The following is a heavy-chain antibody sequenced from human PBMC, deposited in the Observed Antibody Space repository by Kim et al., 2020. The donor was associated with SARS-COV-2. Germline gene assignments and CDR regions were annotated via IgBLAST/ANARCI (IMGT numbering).Heavy chain of an antibody. J-gene: IGHJ3*02. CDR2: IYSGGST. CDR3: ATPGTTVTRGAFDI. D-gene: IGHD4-17*01. CDR1: GFTVSNNY. Sequence: GGSLRLSCAASGFTVSNNYMSWVRQAPGKGLEWVSIIYSGGSTYHADSVKGRFTISRDNSKNTLYLQMNSLRAEDTAVYYCATPGTTVTRGAFDIWGQGTMVTVSS. V-gene: IGHV3-66*01.